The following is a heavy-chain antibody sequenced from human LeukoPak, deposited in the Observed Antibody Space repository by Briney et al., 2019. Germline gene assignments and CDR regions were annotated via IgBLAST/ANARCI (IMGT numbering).Heavy chain of an antibody. D-gene: IGHD4/OR15-4a*01. V-gene: IGHV1-18*01. CDR1: GYTFTNYG. CDR2: ISAYNGNT. J-gene: IGHJ6*03. CDR3: ARAYSATYYYYYMDV. Sequence: WASVKVSCKASGYTFTNYGISWVRQAPGQGLECMGWISAYNGNTNYAQKLQDRVTMTTDTSTSTAYMELRSLRSDDTAVYYCARAYSATYYYYYMDVWGKGTTVTVSS.